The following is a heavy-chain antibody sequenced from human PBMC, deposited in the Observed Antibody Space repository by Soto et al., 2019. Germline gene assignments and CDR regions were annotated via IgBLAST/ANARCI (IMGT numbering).Heavy chain of an antibody. CDR1: GYTFTGYY. CDR3: ARVRGSGWYYFDY. J-gene: IGHJ4*02. Sequence: QVQLAQSGAEVKKPGASVKVSCKASGYTFTGYYMHWVRQAPGQGLEWMGWINPNSGGTNYAQKFQGWVTMTRDTSISTAYMELSRLRSDDTAVYYCARVRGSGWYYFDYWGQGTLVTVSS. D-gene: IGHD6-19*01. CDR2: INPNSGGT. V-gene: IGHV1-2*04.